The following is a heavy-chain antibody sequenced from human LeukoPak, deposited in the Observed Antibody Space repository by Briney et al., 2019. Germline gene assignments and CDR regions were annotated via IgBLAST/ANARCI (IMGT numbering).Heavy chain of an antibody. Sequence: GGSLRLSCGAPGFTFRAYDMSWIRQAPGKGLEWVSYISSSGSTIYYADSVKGRFTISRDNAKSSLYLQMNSLRAEDTAVYYCASWRLLFNYWGQGTLVTVSS. J-gene: IGHJ4*02. D-gene: IGHD3-22*01. CDR1: GFTFRAYD. CDR3: ASWRLLFNY. V-gene: IGHV3-11*04. CDR2: ISSSGSTI.